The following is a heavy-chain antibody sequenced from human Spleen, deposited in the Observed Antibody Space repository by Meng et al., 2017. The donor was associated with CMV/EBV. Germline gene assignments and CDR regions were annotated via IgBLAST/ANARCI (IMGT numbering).Heavy chain of an antibody. CDR2: IHDRGIT. V-gene: IGHV4-59*01. Sequence: SETLSLTCNVSGGSISSYYWYWIRQPPGKGLEWIGYIHDRGITNYNPSLKSRVTISGDTSRNQFSLNLNSVTAADTAVYYCSRDYCGGDCYSLGHWGQGSLVTVSS. D-gene: IGHD2-21*01. CDR3: SRDYCGGDCYSLGH. J-gene: IGHJ1*01. CDR1: GGSISSYY.